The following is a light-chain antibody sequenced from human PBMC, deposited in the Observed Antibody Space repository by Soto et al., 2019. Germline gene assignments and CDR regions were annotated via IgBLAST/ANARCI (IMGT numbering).Light chain of an antibody. J-gene: IGKJ4*01. CDR2: AAS. CDR1: QDISSS. V-gene: IGKV1D-12*01. CDR3: QQANSFPLT. Sequence: DIQMTQSPTSVSASVGDRVTITCRASQDISSSLAWYQQQPGKAPKLQIYAASSLQSGVPSRFSGSGSGTDFTLSISSLQPEDIATYYCQQANSFPLTFGGGTKVEIK.